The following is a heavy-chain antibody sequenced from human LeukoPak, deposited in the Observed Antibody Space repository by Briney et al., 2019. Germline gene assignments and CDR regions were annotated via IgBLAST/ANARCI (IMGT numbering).Heavy chain of an antibody. CDR3: ARDLLPYHYYDSSGYYDY. CDR1: GGTFSSYA. CDR2: IIPILGIA. Sequence: SVKVSCKASGGTFSSYAISWVRQAPGQGLEWMGRIIPILGIANYAQKSQGRVTITADKSTSTAYMELSSLRSEDTAVYYCARDLLPYHYYDSSGYYDYWGQGTLVTVSS. V-gene: IGHV1-69*04. J-gene: IGHJ4*02. D-gene: IGHD3-22*01.